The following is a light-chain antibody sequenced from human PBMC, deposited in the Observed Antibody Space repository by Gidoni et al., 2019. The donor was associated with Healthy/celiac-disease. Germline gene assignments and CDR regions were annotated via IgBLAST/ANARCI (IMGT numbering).Light chain of an antibody. CDR2: AAS. CDR3: QQSYTTPIT. Sequence: DIQMTQSPSSLSASVGDRITITCRASQSISGYLNWYQQKLGKAPNLLIYAASSLQSGVPSRFSGSGSGRSFTLSISRVQPEDFATYYCQQSYTTPITFGQGTRLEMK. J-gene: IGKJ5*01. V-gene: IGKV1-39*01. CDR1: QSISGY.